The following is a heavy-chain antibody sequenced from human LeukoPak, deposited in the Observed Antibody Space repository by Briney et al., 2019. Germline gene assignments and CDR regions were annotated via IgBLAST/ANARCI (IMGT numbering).Heavy chain of an antibody. V-gene: IGHV1-46*01. J-gene: IGHJ3*02. CDR2: INSGGGRT. CDR3: ARGGVAASGASDI. CDR1: GYTFTSFY. Sequence: ASVKVSCKASGYTFTSFYMHWVRLAPGQGLEWMGIINSGGGRTSYAQKFQDRVTVTRDTSTSTLYMELRGLRSEDTAVYYCARGGVAASGASDIWGQGTMVTVSS. D-gene: IGHD6-13*01.